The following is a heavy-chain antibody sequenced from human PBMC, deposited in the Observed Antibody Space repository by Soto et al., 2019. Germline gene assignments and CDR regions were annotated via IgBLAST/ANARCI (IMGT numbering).Heavy chain of an antibody. CDR1: GDTFEFHS. J-gene: IGHJ5*02. D-gene: IGHD2-15*01. V-gene: IGHV1-69*14. CDR2: VLPLYNSA. CDR3: ARDHGGSLLSPWFDV. Sequence: VQLTQSESQLKQPGSSMKVSCQVSGDTFEFHSLNWVRQAPGLGIEWLGGVLPLYNSAIYAPKFQGSVTINADSSTRTVSLRMTSLRSDDSAVYFCARDHGGSLLSPWFDVWGQGTPVTVS.